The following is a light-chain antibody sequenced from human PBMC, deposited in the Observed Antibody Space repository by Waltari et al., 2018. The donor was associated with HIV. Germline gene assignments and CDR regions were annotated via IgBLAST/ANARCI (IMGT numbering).Light chain of an antibody. CDR2: EVN. CDR1: FYKNGGFTY. Sequence: QSALTQPVSVSGSPGPSITLSCTACFYKNGGFTYVSWYQQHPGKAPKVIIYEVNNRPSGVSTRFSGSKSGNTASLTISGLQIEDEADYYCSSNTDSSTALFGGGTKLTVL. J-gene: IGLJ2*01. V-gene: IGLV2-14*01. CDR3: SSNTDSSTAL.